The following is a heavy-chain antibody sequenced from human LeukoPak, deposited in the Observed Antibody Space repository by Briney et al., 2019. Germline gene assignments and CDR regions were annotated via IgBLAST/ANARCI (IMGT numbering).Heavy chain of an antibody. CDR2: ILYNGGT. D-gene: IGHD3-10*01. Sequence: SETLSLTCTVSSGSISSAEYYWSWIRQPPGKGLEWIGYILYNGGTHYNPSLKSRLTMSLDTSNNQFSLKLRSVTAADTAVYFCAGVLWFGQLLSHNWFDPWGQGTVVTVSS. CDR3: AGVLWFGQLLSHNWFDP. V-gene: IGHV4-30-4*01. J-gene: IGHJ5*02. CDR1: SGSISSAEYY.